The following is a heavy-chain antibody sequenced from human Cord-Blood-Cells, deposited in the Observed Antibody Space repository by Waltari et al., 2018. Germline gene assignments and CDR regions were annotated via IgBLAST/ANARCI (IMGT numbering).Heavy chain of an antibody. J-gene: IGHJ4*02. Sequence: QVQLQQWGAGLLKPSETLSLTCAVYGGSFSGYYWSWIRQPPGKGRVWIGEINHSGSTNYNPSLKSRVTISVDTSKNQFSLKLSSVTAADTAVYYCARGLRGLRYFDWLLPEYYFDYWGQGTLVTVSS. CDR3: ARGLRGLRYFDWLLPEYYFDY. CDR1: GGSFSGYY. CDR2: INHSGST. V-gene: IGHV4-34*01. D-gene: IGHD3-9*01.